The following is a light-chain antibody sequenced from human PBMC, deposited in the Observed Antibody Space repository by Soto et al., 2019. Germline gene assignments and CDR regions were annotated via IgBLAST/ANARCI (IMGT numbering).Light chain of an antibody. Sequence: VMTQSPATLSVSPGERATLSCRASLSISNNLAWYQQKPGQAPMLLIYSASTRATAIPARFSGSASGTEFTLTISSLHSEDFAVYYCQQYHEWPLTFGGGTKVETK. V-gene: IGKV3-15*01. CDR3: QQYHEWPLT. J-gene: IGKJ4*01. CDR1: LSISNN. CDR2: SAS.